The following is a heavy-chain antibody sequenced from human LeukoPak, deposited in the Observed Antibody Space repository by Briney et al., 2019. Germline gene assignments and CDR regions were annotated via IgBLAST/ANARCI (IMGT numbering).Heavy chain of an antibody. V-gene: IGHV3-7*01. CDR3: ARGHSDHISIYDY. D-gene: IGHD1-14*01. J-gene: IGHJ4*02. CDR1: GFTFSSYW. Sequence: QPGGSLRLSCAASGFTFSSYWMSWVRQAPGKGLEWVASIKQDGSEKYYVDSVKGRFTISRDNAKNSLYLQTNSLRAEDTAVYYCARGHSDHISIYDYWGQGTLVTVSS. CDR2: IKQDGSEK.